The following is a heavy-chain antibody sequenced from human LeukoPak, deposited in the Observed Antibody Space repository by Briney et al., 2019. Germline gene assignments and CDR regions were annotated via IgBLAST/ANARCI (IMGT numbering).Heavy chain of an antibody. Sequence: GRSLRLSCAASGFTFSSYGMHWVRQAPGKGLEWVALISYDGSNKYYADSVKARFIISRDNSKNTVYLQMNSLRAEDTAVYYCAREVGAPVSWG. J-gene: IGHJ5*01. CDR3: AREVGAPVS. V-gene: IGHV3-30*04. D-gene: IGHD1-26*01. CDR1: GFTFSSYG. CDR2: ISYDGSNK.